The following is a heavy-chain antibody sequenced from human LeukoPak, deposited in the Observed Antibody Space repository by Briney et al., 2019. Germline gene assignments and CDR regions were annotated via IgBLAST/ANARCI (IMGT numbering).Heavy chain of an antibody. Sequence: GGSLRLSCAASGFTFSSYTMNWVRQAPGKGLEWVSSISTSSSYIYYADSVKGRFTISRDNAKNSLYLQMNSLRAEDTAVYYCARGSSWRYYYYYYMDVWGKGTTVTVSS. CDR2: ISTSSSYI. V-gene: IGHV3-21*01. CDR3: ARGSSWRYYYYYYMDV. J-gene: IGHJ6*03. CDR1: GFTFSSYT. D-gene: IGHD6-13*01.